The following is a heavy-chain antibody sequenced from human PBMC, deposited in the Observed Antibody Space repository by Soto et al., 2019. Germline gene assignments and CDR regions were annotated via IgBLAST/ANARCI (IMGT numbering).Heavy chain of an antibody. V-gene: IGHV3-33*01. D-gene: IGHD2-15*01. CDR3: ARDALEVVVVAATLDY. CDR1: GFTFSSYG. Sequence: GGSLRLSCAASGFTFSSYGMHWVRQAPGKGLEWVAVIWYDGSNKYYADSVKGRFTISRDNSKNTLYLQMNSLRAEDTAVYYCARDALEVVVVAATLDYWGQGTLVTVSS. CDR2: IWYDGSNK. J-gene: IGHJ4*02.